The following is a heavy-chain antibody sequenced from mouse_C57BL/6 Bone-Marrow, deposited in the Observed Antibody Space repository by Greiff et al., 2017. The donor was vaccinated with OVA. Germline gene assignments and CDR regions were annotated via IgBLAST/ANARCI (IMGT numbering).Heavy chain of an antibody. CDR3: ARRENDSLYFDY. V-gene: IGHV5-12*01. CDR1: GFTFSDYY. CDR2: ISNGGGST. J-gene: IGHJ2*01. Sequence: EVKLVESGGGLVQPGGSLKLSCAASGFTFSDYYMYWVRQTPEKRLEWVAYISNGGGSTYYPDTVKGRFTISRDNDKNTLYLQMSRLKSEDTAMYYCARRENDSLYFDYWGQGTTLTVAS. D-gene: IGHD2-4*01.